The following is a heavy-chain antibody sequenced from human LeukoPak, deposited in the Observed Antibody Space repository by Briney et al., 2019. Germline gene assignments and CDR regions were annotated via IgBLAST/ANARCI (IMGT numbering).Heavy chain of an antibody. CDR3: ASDLRDFWSGFYTRPVNFDY. Sequence: EASVKVSCKASGGTFSSYAISWVRQAPGQGLEWMGGIIPIFGTANYAQKFQGRVTITADESTSTAYMELSSLRSEDTAVYYCASDLRDFWSGFYTRPVNFDYWGQGTLVTVSS. V-gene: IGHV1-69*13. J-gene: IGHJ4*02. CDR2: IIPIFGTA. CDR1: GGTFSSYA. D-gene: IGHD3-3*01.